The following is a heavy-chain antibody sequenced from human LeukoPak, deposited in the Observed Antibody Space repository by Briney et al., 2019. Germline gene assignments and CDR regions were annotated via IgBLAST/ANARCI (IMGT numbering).Heavy chain of an antibody. D-gene: IGHD3-22*01. CDR3: ARLYYDSSGYYQICYFDY. Sequence: SETLSLTCTVSGVSISSSSYYWGWIRQPPGKGLEWIGSINYSGSTYYNPSLKSRVTISVDTSKNQFSLNLSSVTAADTAVYYCARLYYDSSGYYQICYFDYWGQGTLVTVSS. J-gene: IGHJ4*02. CDR1: GVSISSSSYY. CDR2: INYSGST. V-gene: IGHV4-39*01.